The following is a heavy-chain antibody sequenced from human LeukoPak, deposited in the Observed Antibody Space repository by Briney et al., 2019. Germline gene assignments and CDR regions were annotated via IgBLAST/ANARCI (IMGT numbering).Heavy chain of an antibody. CDR2: ISSSGSTI. V-gene: IGHV3-48*03. Sequence: GGSLRLSCAASGFTFSSYEMNWVRQAPGKGLEWVSYISSSGSTIYYADSVKGRFTISRDNAKNSLYLQMNSLRAEDTAVYYCARGDGYSNGYPTFDYWGQGTLVTVSS. CDR3: ARGDGYSNGYPTFDY. CDR1: GFTFSSYE. D-gene: IGHD5-18*01. J-gene: IGHJ4*02.